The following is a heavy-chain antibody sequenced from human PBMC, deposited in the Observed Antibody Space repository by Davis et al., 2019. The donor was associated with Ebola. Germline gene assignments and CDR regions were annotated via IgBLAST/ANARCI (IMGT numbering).Heavy chain of an antibody. V-gene: IGHV1-18*01. CDR1: GYTFTSYG. CDR2: ISAYNGNT. D-gene: IGHD4-17*01. J-gene: IGHJ5*02. Sequence: ASVKVSCKASGYTFTSYGISWVRQAPGQGLEWMGWISAYNGNTNYAQKLQGRVTMTTETSTSTAYMELRSLRSDDTAVYYCARAVLTTVTSWFDPWGQGTLVTVSS. CDR3: ARAVLTTVTSWFDP.